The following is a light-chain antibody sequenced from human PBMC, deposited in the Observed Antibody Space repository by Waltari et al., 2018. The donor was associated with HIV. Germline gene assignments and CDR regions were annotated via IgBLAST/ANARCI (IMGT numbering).Light chain of an antibody. V-gene: IGKV4-1*01. CDR3: QQYYSTPWN. CDR2: WAS. Sequence: DIVMTQSPDSLAVSLGERATINCKSSQSLLYNVNNKNYLAWYQQKPGQPPKLLIYWASSREYGVPDRFSGSGSGTDFTLTISSLQAADVAVYYCQQYYSTPWNFGPGTRVDIK. J-gene: IGKJ3*01. CDR1: QSLLYNVNNKNY.